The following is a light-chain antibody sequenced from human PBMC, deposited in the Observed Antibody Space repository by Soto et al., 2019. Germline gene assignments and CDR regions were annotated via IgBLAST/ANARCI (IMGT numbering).Light chain of an antibody. CDR3: SSYAAGSLYV. CDR1: SSDVGYYNY. V-gene: IGLV2-14*01. J-gene: IGLJ1*01. Sequence: QSVLTQPASVSGSPGQSITISCTGTSSDVGYYNYVSWFQQHPGKAPKLMISEVVNRPSGVSIRFSGSKSGDTASLTITGLQAEDEADYYCSSYAAGSLYVLGTGTKVTV. CDR2: EVV.